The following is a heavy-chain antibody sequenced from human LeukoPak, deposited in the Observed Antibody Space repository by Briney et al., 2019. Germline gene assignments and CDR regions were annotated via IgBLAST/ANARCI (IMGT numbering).Heavy chain of an antibody. CDR3: ARVGIGNAFDI. D-gene: IGHD2-21*01. CDR1: GFTFSSYS. V-gene: IGHV3-21*01. Sequence: GGSLRLSCAASGFTFSSYSMNWDRQAPGKGLEWVSSISSSSSYIYYADSVKGRFTISRDNAKNSLYLQMNSLRAEDTAVYYCARVGIGNAFDIWGQGTTVTVSS. CDR2: ISSSSSYI. J-gene: IGHJ3*02.